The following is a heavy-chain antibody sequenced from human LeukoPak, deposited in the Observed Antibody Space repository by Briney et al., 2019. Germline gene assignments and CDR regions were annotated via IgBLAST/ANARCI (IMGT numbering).Heavy chain of an antibody. D-gene: IGHD6-13*01. V-gene: IGHV3-30*04. CDR3: ARAVPAPGTPENAFDI. CDR2: ISRDGTQQ. CDR1: GFTFNNYA. Sequence: GGSLRLSCAASGFTFNNYAMHWVRQAPGEGLEWVAVISRDGTQQYYAESVKGGLTISRDNSQSTLYLHMNSLSTEDTALYYCARAVPAPGTPENAFDIWGQGTLVTVSS. J-gene: IGHJ3*02.